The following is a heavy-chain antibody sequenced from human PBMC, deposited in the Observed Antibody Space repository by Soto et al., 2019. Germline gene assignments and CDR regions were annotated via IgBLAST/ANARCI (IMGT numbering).Heavy chain of an antibody. CDR1: GYTFTGYY. D-gene: IGHD6-13*01. V-gene: IGHV1-2*04. J-gene: IGHJ3*02. CDR3: ARDGSSDAFDI. Sequence: GASVNVSCKASGYTFTGYYMHWVRQAPGQGLEWMGWINPNIGGTNYAQKFQGWVTMTRDTSISTAYMELSRLRSDDTAVYYCARDGSSDAFDIWGQGALVTVS. CDR2: INPNIGGT.